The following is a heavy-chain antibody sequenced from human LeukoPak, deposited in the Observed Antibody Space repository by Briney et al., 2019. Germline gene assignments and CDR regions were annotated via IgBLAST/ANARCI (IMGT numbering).Heavy chain of an antibody. Sequence: PGGSLRLSCAASGFTFSSYAMHWVRQAPGKGLEWVAVITYDGSNKYYADSVKGRFTISRDNSKNTLYLQMNSLRAEDTAVYYCAKDLVPAAYYYYGMDVWGQGTTVTVSS. CDR3: AKDLVPAAYYYYGMDV. D-gene: IGHD2-2*01. V-gene: IGHV3-30*04. J-gene: IGHJ6*02. CDR2: ITYDGSNK. CDR1: GFTFSSYA.